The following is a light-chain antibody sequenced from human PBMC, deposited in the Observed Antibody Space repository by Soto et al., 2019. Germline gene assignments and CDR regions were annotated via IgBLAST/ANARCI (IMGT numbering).Light chain of an antibody. CDR1: SSNIGSNR. CDR3: AAWDDSLNGPV. CDR2: SNN. J-gene: IGLJ3*02. V-gene: IGLV1-44*01. Sequence: QSVLTQPPSASGTPGQRVTISCSGSSSNIGSNRVNWYQQLPGTAPKLLIYSNNQRLSGVPDRFSGSKSGTSASLAISGLQSEDETDYYCAAWDDSLNGPVFGGGTK.